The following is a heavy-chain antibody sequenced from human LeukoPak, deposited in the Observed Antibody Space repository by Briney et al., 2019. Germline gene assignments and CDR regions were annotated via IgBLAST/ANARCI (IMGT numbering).Heavy chain of an antibody. J-gene: IGHJ4*02. CDR2: MSPNSDNT. V-gene: IGHV1-8*01. CDR1: GYTFTNYD. Sequence: ASVKVSCKTSGYTFTNYDINWVRQAPGQGLEWMGWMSPNSDNTGSAEKFRGRFTMTRDTSTDTAFKELSGLGSEDTAIYYCAREGGSGHSYYFDFWGRGTLVTVSS. CDR3: AREGGSGHSYYFDF. D-gene: IGHD3-22*01.